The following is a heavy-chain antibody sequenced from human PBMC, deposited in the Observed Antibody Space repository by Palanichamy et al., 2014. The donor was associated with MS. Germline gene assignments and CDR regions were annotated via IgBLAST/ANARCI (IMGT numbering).Heavy chain of an antibody. CDR2: IYYSGST. D-gene: IGHD3-10*01. V-gene: IGHV4-39*01. CDR1: GGSISSSSYY. CDR3: ARAKIMDYGSGSSYNVHYGMDV. Sequence: QLQLQESGPGLVKPSETLSLTCTVSGGSISSSSYYWGWIRQPPGKGLEWIGSIYYSGSTYYNPSLKSRVTISVDTSKNQFSLKLSSVTAADTAVYYCARAKIMDYGSGSSYNVHYGMDVWGQGTTVTVSS. J-gene: IGHJ6*02.